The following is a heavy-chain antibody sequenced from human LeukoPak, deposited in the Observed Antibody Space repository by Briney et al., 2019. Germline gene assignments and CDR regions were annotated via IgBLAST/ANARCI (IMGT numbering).Heavy chain of an antibody. J-gene: IGHJ4*02. V-gene: IGHV3-7*03. D-gene: IGHD3-22*01. CDR1: GFTFRNYW. Sequence: PGGSLRLSCAASGFTFRNYWMNWVRQAPGKGLEWVANIKQDGSEIYYVDSVKGRFTISRDNAKNSLYLQMNSLRAEDTAVYYCARRRYDASGYYPSRGRYFDYWGQGTLVTVSS. CDR3: ARRRYDASGYYPSRGRYFDY. CDR2: IKQDGSEI.